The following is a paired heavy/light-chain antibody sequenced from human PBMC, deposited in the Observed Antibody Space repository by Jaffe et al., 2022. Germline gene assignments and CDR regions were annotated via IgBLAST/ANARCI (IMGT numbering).Light chain of an antibody. V-gene: IGKV3-15*01. Sequence: EIVMTQSPATLSVSPGERVTLSCRASQSVSSNLAWYQQKPGQAPRLLIYSASTRATGIPARFSGSGSGTEFTLTISSLQSEDFAVYYCQQYNNWPPYTFGQGTKLEIK. CDR3: QQYNNWPPYT. CDR2: SAS. J-gene: IGKJ2*01. CDR1: QSVSSN.
Heavy chain of an antibody. J-gene: IGHJ4*02. D-gene: IGHD3-10*01. CDR3: AKATHFGSGSFQYYFDY. CDR1: GFTFSSYA. CDR2: IVGSGSST. Sequence: EVQLLESGGGLVQPGGSLRLSCAASGFTFSSYAMSWVRQAPGKGLEWVSAIVGSGSSTDYADSVKGRFTISRDNSKNTLCLQMNSLRAEDTAVYYCAKATHFGSGSFQYYFDYWGPGTLVTVSS. V-gene: IGHV3-23*01.